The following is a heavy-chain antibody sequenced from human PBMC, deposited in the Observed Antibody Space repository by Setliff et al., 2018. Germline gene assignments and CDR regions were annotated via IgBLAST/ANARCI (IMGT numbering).Heavy chain of an antibody. V-gene: IGHV1-3*03. Sequence: ASVKVSCKASGYTFISYALHWVRQAPGQRLQWMGWINPASGNTKYSQEFQGRVTITRDTSATTVYMELSSLRSDDMAVYYCARKGPNSSSHVFGYWSQGTLVTVSS. CDR3: ARKGPNSSSHVFGY. CDR1: GYTFISYA. J-gene: IGHJ4*02. CDR2: INPASGNT. D-gene: IGHD3-16*01.